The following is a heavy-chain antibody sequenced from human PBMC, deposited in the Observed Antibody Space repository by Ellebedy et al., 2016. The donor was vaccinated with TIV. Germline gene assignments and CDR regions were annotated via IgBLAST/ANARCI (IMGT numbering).Heavy chain of an antibody. CDR3: ARSRAMATYFDY. CDR1: GGSISSSSYY. D-gene: IGHD5-18*01. V-gene: IGHV4-39*07. CDR2: IYYSGST. J-gene: IGHJ4*02. Sequence: GSLRLXXTVSGGSISSSSYYWGWIRQPPGKGLEWIGSIYYSGSTYYNPSLKSRVTISVDTSKNQFSLKLSSVTAADTAVYYCARSRAMATYFDYWGQGTLVTVSS.